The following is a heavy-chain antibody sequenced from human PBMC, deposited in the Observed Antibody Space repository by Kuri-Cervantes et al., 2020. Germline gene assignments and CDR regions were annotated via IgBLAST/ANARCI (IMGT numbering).Heavy chain of an antibody. CDR3: AKVKGRWELLRLQYYFDY. CDR1: GFTFSSYA. V-gene: IGHV3-23*01. D-gene: IGHD1-26*01. Sequence: GGSLRLSCAASGFTFSSYAMSWVRQAPGKGLEWVSAISGSGGSTYYADSVKGRFTNSRDNSKNTLYLQMNSLRAEDTAVYYCAKVKGRWELLRLQYYFDYWGQGTLVTVSS. CDR2: ISGSGGST. J-gene: IGHJ4*02.